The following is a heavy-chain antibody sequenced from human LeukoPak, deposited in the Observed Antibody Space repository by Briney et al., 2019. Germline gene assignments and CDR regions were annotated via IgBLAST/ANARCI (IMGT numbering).Heavy chain of an antibody. D-gene: IGHD3-10*01. CDR1: GGSFSGYY. V-gene: IGHV4-59*01. Sequence: SETLSLTCAVYGGSFSGYYWSWIRQPPGKGLEWIGYIYYSGSTNYNPSLKSRVTISVDTSKNQFSLKVTSVTAADTAVYFCARIWFGLRRLYYFDYWGQGTLVSVSS. CDR2: IYYSGST. CDR3: ARIWFGLRRLYYFDY. J-gene: IGHJ4*02.